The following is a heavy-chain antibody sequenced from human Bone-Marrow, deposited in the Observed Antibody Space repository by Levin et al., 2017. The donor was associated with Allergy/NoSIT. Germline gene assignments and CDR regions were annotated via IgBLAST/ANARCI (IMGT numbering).Heavy chain of an antibody. J-gene: IGHJ3*02. CDR3: VRDLWPGAFDM. CDR2: ITSSRTTI. CDR1: GFTFSTYN. V-gene: IGHV3-48*01. D-gene: IGHD2/OR15-2a*01. Sequence: LPGGSLRLSCAASGFTFSTYNMNWVRQAPGKGLEWVAYITSSRTTINYADSVKGRFTISRDNANNSLYLQMSSLRAEDTAVYYCVRDLWPGAFDMWGQGTMVTISS.